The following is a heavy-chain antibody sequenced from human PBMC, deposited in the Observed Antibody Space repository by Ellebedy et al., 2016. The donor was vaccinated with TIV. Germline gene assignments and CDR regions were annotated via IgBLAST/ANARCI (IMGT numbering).Heavy chain of an antibody. CDR1: GGSFSGYY. V-gene: IGHV4-34*01. Sequence: SETLSLXXAVYGGSFSGYYWTWVRQPPGKGLEWIGEINHDGSTNYNPSLKSRVTISVDTSKNQFSLKLNSVTAADTAIYYCAREYDYGDYVAPLDYWGQGTLVTVSS. CDR3: AREYDYGDYVAPLDY. D-gene: IGHD4-17*01. J-gene: IGHJ4*02. CDR2: INHDGST.